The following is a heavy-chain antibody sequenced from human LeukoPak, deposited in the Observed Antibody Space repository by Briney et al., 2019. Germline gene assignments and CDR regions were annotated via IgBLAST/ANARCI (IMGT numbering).Heavy chain of an antibody. V-gene: IGHV4-4*07. CDR2: LYPSGSS. D-gene: IGHD3-3*01. CDR1: GASISPYY. CDR3: ARDTRGERGYYFRGAFDI. Sequence: SETLSLTCSVSGASISPYYWNWIRQPAGKGLEWIGRLYPSGSSDYNPSLKSRVSISVGTSNNQFSLRVTSVTAADTAIYYCARDTRGERGYYFRGAFDIWGQGTMVTVSS. J-gene: IGHJ3*02.